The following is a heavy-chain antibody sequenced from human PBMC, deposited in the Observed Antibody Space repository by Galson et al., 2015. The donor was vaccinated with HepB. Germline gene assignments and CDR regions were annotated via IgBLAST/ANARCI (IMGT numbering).Heavy chain of an antibody. CDR3: ARVPSVAGTRSWFDY. Sequence: SVKVSCKASGYTFTSYAMNWVRQAPGQGLEWMGWINTNTGNPTYAQGFTGRFVFSLDTSVSTAYLQISSLKAEDTAVYYCARVPSVAGTRSWFDYWGQGTLVTVSS. D-gene: IGHD6-19*01. V-gene: IGHV7-4-1*02. CDR2: INTNTGNP. J-gene: IGHJ4*02. CDR1: GYTFTSYA.